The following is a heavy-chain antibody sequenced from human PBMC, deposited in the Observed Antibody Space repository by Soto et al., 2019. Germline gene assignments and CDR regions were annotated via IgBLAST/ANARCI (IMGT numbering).Heavy chain of an antibody. D-gene: IGHD2-8*01. V-gene: IGHV3-23*01. CDR3: AKRIGHCTNGVCYKTAPRKLYYYYGMDV. J-gene: IGHJ6*02. CDR2: ISGSGGST. Sequence: GGSQRLSCAASGFTFRSYARSWVRQAPGKGLEWVSAISGSGGSTYYADSVKGRFTISRDNSKNTLYLQMNSLRAEDTAVYYCAKRIGHCTNGVCYKTAPRKLYYYYGMDVWGQGTTVTVS. CDR1: GFTFRSYA.